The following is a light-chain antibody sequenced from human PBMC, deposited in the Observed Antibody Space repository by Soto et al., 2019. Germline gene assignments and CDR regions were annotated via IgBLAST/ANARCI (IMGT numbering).Light chain of an antibody. CDR2: DAS. CDR3: QQYSDSSGA. V-gene: IGKV1-5*01. Sequence: DIQVTQSPSTLSASVVDSVTITCVASQSIGTWSAWYQQKPGKAPKLLILDASTLESGVPSRFSGSGSGTDLTLTISSLQPDDFATYYCQQYSDSSGAFGKRTQVDI. CDR1: QSIGTW. J-gene: IGKJ1*01.